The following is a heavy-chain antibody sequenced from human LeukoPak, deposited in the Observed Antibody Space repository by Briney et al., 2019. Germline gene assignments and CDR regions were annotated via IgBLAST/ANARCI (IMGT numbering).Heavy chain of an antibody. Sequence: GESLKISCKASGYSFTNYWIGWVRQMPGKGLEWMGIIFPGDSDTGDIPSFQGQVTMSADKSITTAYLQWSSLRASDTAMYYCARHANSWGRLGGFDFWGQGTMVTVSS. CDR1: GYSFTNYW. CDR2: IFPGDSDT. J-gene: IGHJ3*01. V-gene: IGHV5-51*01. D-gene: IGHD3-16*01. CDR3: ARHANSWGRLGGFDF.